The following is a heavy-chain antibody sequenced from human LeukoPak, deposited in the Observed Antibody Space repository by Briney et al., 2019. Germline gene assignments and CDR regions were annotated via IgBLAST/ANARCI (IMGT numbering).Heavy chain of an antibody. Sequence: ASVKVSCKASGYTFTGYYMHWVRQAPGQGLEWMGWINPNSGGTNYAQKFQGRVTMTRDTSISTAYMEVSRLRSDDTAVYYCARDPAIVVVPAAGDYWGQGTLVTVSS. D-gene: IGHD2-2*01. J-gene: IGHJ4*02. V-gene: IGHV1-2*02. CDR3: ARDPAIVVVPAAGDY. CDR1: GYTFTGYY. CDR2: INPNSGGT.